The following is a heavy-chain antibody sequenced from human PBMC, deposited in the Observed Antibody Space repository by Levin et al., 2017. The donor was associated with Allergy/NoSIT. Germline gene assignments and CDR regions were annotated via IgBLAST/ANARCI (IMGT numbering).Heavy chain of an antibody. CDR1: GYTFTSYY. J-gene: IGHJ4*02. V-gene: IGHV1-46*01. D-gene: IGHD6-13*01. Sequence: GASVKVSCKASGYTFTSYYMHWVRQAPGQGLEWMGIINPSGGSTSYAQKFQGRVTMTRDTSTSTVYMELSSLRSEDTAVYYCARGNLARTRNIAAAGTPYYWGQGTLVTVSS. CDR2: INPSGGST. CDR3: ARGNLARTRNIAAAGTPYY.